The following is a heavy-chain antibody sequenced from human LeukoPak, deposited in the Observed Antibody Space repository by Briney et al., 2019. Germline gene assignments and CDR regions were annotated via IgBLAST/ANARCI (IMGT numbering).Heavy chain of an antibody. CDR2: IIPIFGTA. D-gene: IGHD5-12*01. CDR1: GGTFSSYA. J-gene: IGHJ4*02. CDR3: ARGYSGYDYEYYFDY. V-gene: IGHV1-69*13. Sequence: SVKVSCKASGGTFSSYAISWVRRAPGQGREWMGGIIPIFGTANYAQKFQGRVTITADESTSTAYMELSSLRSEDTAVYYCARGYSGYDYEYYFDYWGQGTLVTVSS.